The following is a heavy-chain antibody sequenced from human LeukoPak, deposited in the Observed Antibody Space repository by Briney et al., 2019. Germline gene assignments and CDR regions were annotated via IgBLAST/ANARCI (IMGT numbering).Heavy chain of an antibody. D-gene: IGHD6-13*01. CDR2: IIPILGIA. Sequence: SGKVSSTASGVTFTIYAISWVRQAPGQGLEWMGRIIPILGIANYAQKFQGRVTITADKSTSTAYMELSSLRSEDTAVYYCARWSRGSSWYSHEYFQHWGQGTLVTVSS. CDR1: GVTFTIYA. CDR3: ARWSRGSSWYSHEYFQH. J-gene: IGHJ1*01. V-gene: IGHV1-69*04.